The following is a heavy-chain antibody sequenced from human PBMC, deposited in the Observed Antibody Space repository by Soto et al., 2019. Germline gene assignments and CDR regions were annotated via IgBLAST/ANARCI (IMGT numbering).Heavy chain of an antibody. CDR3: ARDLSGWYNS. D-gene: IGHD6-19*01. Sequence: GGSLRLSCAASGFTFSGYSMNWVRQAPGKGLEWVSSISSGSSYIYYADSVKGRFTISRDNAKNSLYLQMNSLRAEDTAVYYCARDLSGWYNSWGQGTLVTVSS. CDR2: ISSGSSYI. V-gene: IGHV3-21*01. J-gene: IGHJ4*02. CDR1: GFTFSGYS.